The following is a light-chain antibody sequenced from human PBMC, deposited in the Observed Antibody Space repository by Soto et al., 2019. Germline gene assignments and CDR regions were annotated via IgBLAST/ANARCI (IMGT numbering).Light chain of an antibody. V-gene: IGLV1-51*01. CDR3: GTWDSSLNAYV. J-gene: IGLJ1*01. Sequence: QSVLTQPPSVSAAPGQKVTISCSGSSSNIGRNSVSWYQQLPGTAPKLLIYDSNKRASGIPDRFSGSKSGTSATLANTGLQTGDEADYYCGTWDSSLNAYVFGTGTKVTVL. CDR2: DSN. CDR1: SSNIGRNS.